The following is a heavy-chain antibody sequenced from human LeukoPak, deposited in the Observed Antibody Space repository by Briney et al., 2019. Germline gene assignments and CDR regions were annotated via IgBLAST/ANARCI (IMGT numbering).Heavy chain of an antibody. CDR2: IWQDGSNK. CDR1: GFTFSSYG. V-gene: IGHV3-33*01. J-gene: IGHJ4*02. D-gene: IGHD2-15*01. CDR3: ARDRSSGAFDY. Sequence: GRSLRLSCAASGFTFSSYGRHWVRQAPGRVLKGVAIIWQDGSNKYDADSVKGRFTISRDNSKNTLDLEMNSLRAEDTAVYYCARDRSSGAFDYWGQGTLVTVSS.